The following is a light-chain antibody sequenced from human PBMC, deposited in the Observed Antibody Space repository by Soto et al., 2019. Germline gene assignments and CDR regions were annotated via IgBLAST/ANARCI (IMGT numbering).Light chain of an antibody. J-gene: IGKJ1*01. CDR2: GAS. CDR1: QSVSSN. CDR3: QQYNNWPWT. V-gene: IGKV3-15*01. Sequence: IMMSQSPATLSVSPEERATLSCRASQSVSSNLAWYQQKPGQAPRLLIYGASTRATGIPARFSGSGSGTAFTLTISSLQSVDFAVYSCQQYNNWPWTFGQGTKVDVK.